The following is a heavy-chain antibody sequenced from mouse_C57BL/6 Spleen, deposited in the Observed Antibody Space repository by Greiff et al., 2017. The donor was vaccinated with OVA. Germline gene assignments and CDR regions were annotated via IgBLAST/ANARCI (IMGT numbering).Heavy chain of an antibody. J-gene: IGHJ4*01. CDR3: ARSGYYYDSSSYAMDY. Sequence: VKLVESGPGLVQPSQSLSITCTVSGFSLTSYGVHWVRQSPGKGLEWLGVIWSGGSTDYNAAFISRLSISKDNSKSQVFFKMNSLQANDTAIYYCARSGYYYDSSSYAMDYWGQGTSVTVSA. CDR1: GFSLTSYG. D-gene: IGHD1-1*01. V-gene: IGHV2-2*02. CDR2: IWSGGST.